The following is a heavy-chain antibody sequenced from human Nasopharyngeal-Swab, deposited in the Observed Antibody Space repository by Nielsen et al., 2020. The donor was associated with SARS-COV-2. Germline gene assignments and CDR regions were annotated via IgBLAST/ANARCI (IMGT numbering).Heavy chain of an antibody. J-gene: IGHJ4*02. Sequence: SETLSLTCTVSGGSISSYYWSWIRQPPGKGLEWIGYIYYSGSTTYHPSLKSRVTISIDTSKNQFSLKLSSVSAADTAVYYCARGGGVWLQLSTYFDYWGQGTLVTVSS. V-gene: IGHV4-59*01. D-gene: IGHD5-24*01. CDR2: IYYSGST. CDR3: ARGGGVWLQLSTYFDY. CDR1: GGSISSYY.